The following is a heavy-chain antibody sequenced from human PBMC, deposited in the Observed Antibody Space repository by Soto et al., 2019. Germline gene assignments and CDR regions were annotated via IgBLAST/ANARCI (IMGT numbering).Heavy chain of an antibody. CDR2: ISSNGGST. CDR1: GFTFSSYA. V-gene: IGHV3-64D*06. J-gene: IGHJ6*01. Sequence: PVGSLRLSCSASGFTFSSYAMHCVRHAPGKGLEYVSAISSNGGSTYYADSVKGRFTISRDNSKNTLYLQMSSLRAEDTAVYYCVKDQAARLYWSSSYYGMQVWGQGTTVNVSS. D-gene: IGHD6-6*01. CDR3: VKDQAARLYWSSSYYGMQV.